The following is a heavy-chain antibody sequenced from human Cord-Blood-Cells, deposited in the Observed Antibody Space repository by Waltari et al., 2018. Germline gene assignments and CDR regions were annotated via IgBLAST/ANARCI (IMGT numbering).Heavy chain of an antibody. CDR2: ISSSSSYI. V-gene: IGHV3-21*01. J-gene: IGHJ4*02. D-gene: IGHD3-3*01. CDR1: GFTFSSSS. Sequence: EVQLVESGGGLVKPGGSLRLSCAASGFTFSSSSMNWVRQDPGKGLEWVSSISSSSSYIYYADSVKVRFTISRDNAKNSLYLQMNSLRAEDTAVYYCARNDDFWSGYDYWGQGTLVTVSS. CDR3: ARNDDFWSGYDY.